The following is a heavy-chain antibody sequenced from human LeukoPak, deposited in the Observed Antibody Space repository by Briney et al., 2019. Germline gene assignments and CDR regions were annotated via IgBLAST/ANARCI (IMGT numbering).Heavy chain of an antibody. V-gene: IGHV4-38-2*02. J-gene: IGHJ3*02. D-gene: IGHD3-10*01. CDR2: IYHSGRT. CDR3: ARNIGSRGLI. CDR1: GYSISSGYY. Sequence: SETLSLTCTVSGYSISSGYYWGWIRQPPGKGLEWIGIIYHSGRTDYNPSLKSRVTISADTSKNQFSLKLSSVTAADTAVYYCARNIGSRGLIWGQGTMVTVSS.